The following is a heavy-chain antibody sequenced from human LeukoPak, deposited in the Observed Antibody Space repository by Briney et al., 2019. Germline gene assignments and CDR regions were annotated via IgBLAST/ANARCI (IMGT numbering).Heavy chain of an antibody. V-gene: IGHV4-59*12. CDR1: GGSISGYY. Sequence: SETLSLTCTVSGGSISGYYWSWIRQPPGKGLEWIAYIYYNGISNYNPSLKSRVTISVDTSKNQFSLKLSSVTAADTAVYYCARVPKYFDLWGRGTLVTVSS. CDR3: ARVPKYFDL. CDR2: IYYNGIS. J-gene: IGHJ2*01.